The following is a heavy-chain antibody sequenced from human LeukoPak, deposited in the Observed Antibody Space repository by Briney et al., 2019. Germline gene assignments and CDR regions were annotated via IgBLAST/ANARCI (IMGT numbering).Heavy chain of an antibody. Sequence: SETPSLTCTVSGGSINGFYWGWVRQPPGQGLEWIGYIYYSGSTNYNPSLKSRVTISVDTSKNQFSLKLSSVTAADTAVYYCARHAFDYSSGWSDAFDIWGQGTMVTVSS. CDR2: IYYSGST. D-gene: IGHD6-19*01. CDR1: GGSINGFY. CDR3: ARHAFDYSSGWSDAFDI. V-gene: IGHV4-59*08. J-gene: IGHJ3*02.